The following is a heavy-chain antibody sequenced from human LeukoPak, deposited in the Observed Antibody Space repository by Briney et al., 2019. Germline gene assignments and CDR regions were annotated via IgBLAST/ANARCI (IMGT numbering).Heavy chain of an antibody. CDR3: ARDGPTAFFDY. Sequence: GGSLRLSCAASGFTFKNNWMTWVRQAPGKGLEWVANIKEDGSGEYYVDSVKGRFTISRDNAKNSVYLQMNGLRAEDTAVYYCARDGPTAFFDYWGQGTLVTVSS. D-gene: IGHD5-18*01. CDR2: IKEDGSGE. J-gene: IGHJ4*02. V-gene: IGHV3-7*01. CDR1: GFTFKNNW.